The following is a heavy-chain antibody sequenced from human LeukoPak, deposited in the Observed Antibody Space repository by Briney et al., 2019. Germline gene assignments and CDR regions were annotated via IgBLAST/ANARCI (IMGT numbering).Heavy chain of an antibody. CDR2: IYSGGST. CDR3: SSGGNSVFDY. Sequence: PGGSLRLSCAASGFTFSSYSMTWVRQAPGKGLEWVSVIYSGGSTYYADSVKGRFTMSRDNSKNTLYLQMNRLRAEDTAVYYCSSGGNSVFDYWGQGTLVTVSS. J-gene: IGHJ4*02. D-gene: IGHD4-23*01. V-gene: IGHV3-53*01. CDR1: GFTFSSYS.